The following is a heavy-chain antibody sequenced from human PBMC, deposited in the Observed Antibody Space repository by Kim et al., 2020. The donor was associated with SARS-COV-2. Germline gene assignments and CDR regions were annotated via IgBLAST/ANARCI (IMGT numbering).Heavy chain of an antibody. D-gene: IGHD1-26*01. J-gene: IGHJ4*02. CDR3: ARAWDQNFDF. Sequence: ASVKVSCKASGYTFTSYWIHWVRQAPGQGPEWMGMINPSSANTRYAQSFQGRVTTTSDTSTSTASMELSSLTSEDTAVYYCARAWDQNFDFWGQGTLVTVSS. CDR2: INPSSANT. V-gene: IGHV1-46*01. CDR1: GYTFTSYW.